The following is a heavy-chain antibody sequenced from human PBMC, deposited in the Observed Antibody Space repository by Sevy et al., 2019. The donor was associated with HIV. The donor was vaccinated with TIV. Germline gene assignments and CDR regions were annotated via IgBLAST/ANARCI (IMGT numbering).Heavy chain of an antibody. D-gene: IGHD3-22*01. V-gene: IGHV1-18*01. J-gene: IGHJ4*02. CDR1: GYTFTSYG. Sequence: ASVKVSCKASGYTFTSYGISWVRQAPGQGLEWMGWISAYNGNTNYAQKLQGRVTMTTDTSTSTAYMELRSLRADDPAVYYCAAGEGYYDSSGYTPFDYWGQGTLVTVSS. CDR2: ISAYNGNT. CDR3: AAGEGYYDSSGYTPFDY.